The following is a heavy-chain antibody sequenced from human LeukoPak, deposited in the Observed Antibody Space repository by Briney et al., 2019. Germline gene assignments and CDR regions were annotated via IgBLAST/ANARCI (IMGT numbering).Heavy chain of an antibody. CDR2: IYYSGST. J-gene: IGHJ6*03. D-gene: IGHD3-10*01. Sequence: PSETLSLTCTVSGGSISSYYWSWIRQPPGKGLEWIGYIYYSGSTNYNPSLKSRVTISVDTSKNQFSLKLSSVTAADTAVYYCARVDRWFGALYCYYYMDVWGKGTTVTISS. CDR3: ARVDRWFGALYCYYYMDV. CDR1: GGSISSYY. V-gene: IGHV4-59*01.